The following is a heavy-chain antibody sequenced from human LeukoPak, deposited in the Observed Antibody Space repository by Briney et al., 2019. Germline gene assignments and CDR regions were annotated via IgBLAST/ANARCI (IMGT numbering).Heavy chain of an antibody. CDR3: VRRAAVRGMDF. D-gene: IGHD1-14*01. J-gene: IGHJ6*02. CDR2: ISGSGDST. V-gene: IGHV3-23*01. Sequence: GGSLRLSCTGSGFIIDTHTLTWVRQAPGKGLEWVASISGSGDSTNYGDSVKGRFTISRDNFKRTVHLEMSNLRADDTAMYYCVRRAAVRGMDFWGLGTTVMVSS. CDR1: GFIIDTHT.